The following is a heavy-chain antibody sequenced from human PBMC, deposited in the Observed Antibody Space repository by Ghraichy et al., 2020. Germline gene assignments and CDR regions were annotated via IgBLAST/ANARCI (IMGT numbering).Heavy chain of an antibody. CDR1: GGSFSGYY. CDR2: INHSGST. V-gene: IGHV4-34*01. Sequence: SETLSLTCAVYGGSFSGYYWSWIRQPPGKGLEWIGEINHSGSTNYNPSLKSRVTISVDTSKNQFSLKLSSVTAADTAVYYCARVAGPTSIAAAAQAYFDYWGQGTLVTVSS. CDR3: ARVAGPTSIAAAAQAYFDY. J-gene: IGHJ4*02. D-gene: IGHD6-13*01.